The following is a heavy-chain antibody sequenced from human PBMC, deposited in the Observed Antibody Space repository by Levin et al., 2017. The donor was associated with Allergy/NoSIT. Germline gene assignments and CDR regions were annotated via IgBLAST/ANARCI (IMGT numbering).Heavy chain of an antibody. CDR2: ISSSSSYI. CDR3: ARDNGEQWSAGDLDY. J-gene: IGHJ4*02. D-gene: IGHD6-19*01. V-gene: IGHV3-21*01. CDR1: GFTFSSYS. Sequence: GGSLRLSCAASGFTFSSYSMNWVRQAPGKGLEWVSSISSSSSYIYYADSVKGRFTISRDNAKNSLYLQMNSLRAEDTAVYYCARDNGEQWSAGDLDYWGQGTLVTVSS.